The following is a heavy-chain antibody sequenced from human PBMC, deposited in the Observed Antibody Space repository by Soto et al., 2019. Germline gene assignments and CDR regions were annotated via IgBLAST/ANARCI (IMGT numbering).Heavy chain of an antibody. J-gene: IGHJ5*02. CDR3: ARERTRGFDP. CDR1: GYTFTSYD. Sequence: QVQLVQSGAEVKKPGASVKVSCKASGYTFTSYDINWVRQATGQGLEWMGWMKPNSGNTAYAQKFLGRVTMPRNTSISTAYMELSSLRSEDTAEYYCARERTRGFDPWGQGTLVTVSS. CDR2: MKPNSGNT. V-gene: IGHV1-8*01.